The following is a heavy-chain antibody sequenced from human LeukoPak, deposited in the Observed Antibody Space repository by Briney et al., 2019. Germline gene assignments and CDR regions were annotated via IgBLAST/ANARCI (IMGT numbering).Heavy chain of an antibody. Sequence: PSETLSLTCSVSGGSISSYYWSWIRQPAGKGLEWIGRIYSSGSTNYNPSLKSRVTMSVDTSKNQFSLKLSSVTAADTAVYYCARGTIDSSGRSGIMYYFDLWGQGTLVTVSS. V-gene: IGHV4-4*07. D-gene: IGHD6-19*01. CDR2: IYSSGST. J-gene: IGHJ4*02. CDR3: ARGTIDSSGRSGIMYYFDL. CDR1: GGSISSYY.